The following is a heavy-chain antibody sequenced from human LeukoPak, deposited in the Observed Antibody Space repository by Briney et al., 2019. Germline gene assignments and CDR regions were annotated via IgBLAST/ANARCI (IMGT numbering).Heavy chain of an antibody. CDR2: IYTSGST. D-gene: IGHD3-10*01. V-gene: IGHV4-61*02. CDR1: GGSISSGSYY. CDR3: AREDYYGSGSHMDV. Sequence: PSQTLSLTCTVSGGSISSGSYYWSWIRQPAGKGLEWIGRIYTSGSTNYNPSLKSRVTISVDTSKNQFSLKLSSVTAADTAVYYCAREDYYGSGSHMDVWGKGTTVTVSS. J-gene: IGHJ6*03.